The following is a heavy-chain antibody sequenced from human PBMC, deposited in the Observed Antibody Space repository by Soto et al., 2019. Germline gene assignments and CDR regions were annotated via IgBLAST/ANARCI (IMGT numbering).Heavy chain of an antibody. Sequence: SETLSLTCTVSGGSISSDDYYWSWIRQAPGRGLEWIGYIHSSGSIYYNPSLKSRATMSIDTAGDQFSLKVSSVTVADTAVYFCARVDPRGVAVVRDYWGQGTLVTVSS. CDR2: IHSSGSI. V-gene: IGHV4-30-4*01. CDR1: GGSISSDDYY. J-gene: IGHJ4*02. CDR3: ARVDPRGVAVVRDY. D-gene: IGHD3-10*01.